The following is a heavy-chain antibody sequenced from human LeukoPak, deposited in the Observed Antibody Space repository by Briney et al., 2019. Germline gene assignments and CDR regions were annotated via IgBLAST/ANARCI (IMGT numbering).Heavy chain of an antibody. CDR2: IYHSGST. V-gene: IGHV4-30-2*01. J-gene: IGHJ6*03. CDR3: ARGTYYDFWSGPRDYYYMDV. CDR1: GGSISSGGYY. Sequence: SETLSLTCTVSGGSISSGGYYWSWIRQPPGKGLEWIGYIYHSGSTYYNPSLKSRVTISVDRSKNQFSLKLSSVTAADTAVYYCARGTYYDFWSGPRDYYYMDVWGKGTTVTVSS. D-gene: IGHD3-3*01.